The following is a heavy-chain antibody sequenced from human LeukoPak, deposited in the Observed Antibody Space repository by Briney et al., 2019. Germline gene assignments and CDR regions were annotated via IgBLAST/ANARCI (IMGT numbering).Heavy chain of an antibody. CDR1: GYTFTSYD. Sequence: ASVKVSFKASGYTFTSYDINWVRQATGQGLEWMGWMKPNSGDTGYPQKFQGRVTMTRNNSISTAYLELSSLRSEDTAVYDCARGPPESSSSDYGGQGPLVTVSS. CDR2: MKPNSGDT. J-gene: IGHJ4*02. D-gene: IGHD6-13*01. CDR3: ARGPPESSSSDY. V-gene: IGHV1-8*01.